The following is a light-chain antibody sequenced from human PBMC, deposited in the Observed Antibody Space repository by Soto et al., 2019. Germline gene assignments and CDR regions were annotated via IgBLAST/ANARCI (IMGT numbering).Light chain of an antibody. CDR3: QQSHSIPYT. CDR2: AAS. Sequence: DIQMTQSPSSLSASVGDRVTITCRASQTISSYLNWYQQKPGKAPQLLVYAASSLQSGVPSRFSGSGSGTDLTLTISSLQTEDFATYYCQQSHSIPYTFGQGRKLEIK. CDR1: QTISSY. J-gene: IGKJ2*01. V-gene: IGKV1-39*01.